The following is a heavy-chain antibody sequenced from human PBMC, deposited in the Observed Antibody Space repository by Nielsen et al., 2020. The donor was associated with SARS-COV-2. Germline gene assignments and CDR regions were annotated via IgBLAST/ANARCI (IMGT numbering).Heavy chain of an antibody. Sequence: ESLKISCTVSGGSISSYYWSWIRQPPGKGLEWIGYIYYSGSTNYNPSLKSRVTISVDTSKNQFSLKLSSVTAADTAVYYCARGQVATQFDYWGQGTLVTVSS. D-gene: IGHD5-12*01. CDR3: ARGQVATQFDY. V-gene: IGHV4-59*12. CDR1: GGSISSYY. J-gene: IGHJ4*02. CDR2: IYYSGST.